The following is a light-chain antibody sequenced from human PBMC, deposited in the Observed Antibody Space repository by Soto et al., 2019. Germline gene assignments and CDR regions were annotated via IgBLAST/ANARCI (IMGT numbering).Light chain of an antibody. Sequence: EIVLTQSPGTLSLSPGERATLSCRASQLVSSSLLAWYPQKPGQAPRLLIYGASNRATGIPDRFSGSGSETDFTLTISGLEPEDFAVYYCQNYGNSPWTFGQGTKVDIK. J-gene: IGKJ1*01. CDR2: GAS. CDR3: QNYGNSPWT. CDR1: QLVSSSL. V-gene: IGKV3-20*01.